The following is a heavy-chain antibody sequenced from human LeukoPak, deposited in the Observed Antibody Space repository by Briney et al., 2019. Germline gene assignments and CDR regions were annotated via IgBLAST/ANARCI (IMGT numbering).Heavy chain of an antibody. D-gene: IGHD3-3*01. J-gene: IGHJ5*02. CDR3: ARDRQDYDFWSGYSP. CDR2: ISAYNGNT. CDR1: GYTFTSYG. Sequence: ASVKVSCKASGYTFTSYGISWVRQAPGQGLEWMGWISAYNGNTNYAQKLQGRVTMTTDTSTSTAYMELRSLRSDDTAVYYCARDRQDYDFWSGYSPWGQGTLVTVSS. V-gene: IGHV1-18*01.